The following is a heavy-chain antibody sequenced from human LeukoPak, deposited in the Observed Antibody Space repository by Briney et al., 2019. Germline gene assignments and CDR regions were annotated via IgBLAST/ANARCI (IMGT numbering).Heavy chain of an antibody. Sequence: GGSLRFSCAAPGFTFSDYGMHWVGQAPGRGLEWVALISYDGSNKYYADSVKGRFTISRDTSKNTLHLQMDSLRVEDTAMYYCARYYGSGSLDYWGQGTLVTVSS. D-gene: IGHD3-10*01. V-gene: IGHV3-30*03. CDR2: ISYDGSNK. CDR1: GFTFSDYG. J-gene: IGHJ4*02. CDR3: ARYYGSGSLDY.